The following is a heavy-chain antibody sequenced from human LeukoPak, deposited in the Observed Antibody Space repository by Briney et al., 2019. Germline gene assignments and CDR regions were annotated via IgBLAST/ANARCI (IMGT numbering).Heavy chain of an antibody. V-gene: IGHV1-8*01. D-gene: IGHD2-15*01. CDR2: MDPKSGNP. CDR1: GYTFTTYD. Sequence: SVKVSCKTSGYTFTTYDINWMRQAAGQGLEWMGWMDPKSGNPGYAQEFQGRVTMTRDTSTRTVYMELSGLRSDDTAVYYCARVLSGASFDYWGQGTLVTVSS. CDR3: ARVLSGASFDY. J-gene: IGHJ4*02.